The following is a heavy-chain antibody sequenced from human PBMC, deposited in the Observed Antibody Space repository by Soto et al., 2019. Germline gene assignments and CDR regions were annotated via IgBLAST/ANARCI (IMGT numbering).Heavy chain of an antibody. CDR2: IIPLFGTT. V-gene: IGHV1-69*01. CDR3: AAELGVGKVSAV. D-gene: IGHD7-27*01. J-gene: IGHJ6*02. Sequence: QVQVVQSGVEVRRPGSSVKVSCKASGDTFKNCVISWVRQAPGQGLEWMGGIIPLFGTTDFAQRFQGRLTITTDEYTTTAYMELSRRRTEDTATDYCAAELGVGKVSAVGGQGTTVIVSS. CDR1: GDTFKNCV.